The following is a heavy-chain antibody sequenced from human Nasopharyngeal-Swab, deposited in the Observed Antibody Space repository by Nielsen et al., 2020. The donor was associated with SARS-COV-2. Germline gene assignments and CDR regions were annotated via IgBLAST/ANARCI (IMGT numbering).Heavy chain of an antibody. J-gene: IGHJ4*02. CDR1: GFILSSYW. Sequence: GESLKISCSASGFILSSYWMHWVRQLPGKGLVWVSRISTDGSGTNYADSVKGRFTVSRDNAKNTLYLQMNSLRAEDTAVYYCARREGFCSGGTCYLDYWGQGTLVTVSS. CDR3: ARREGFCSGGTCYLDY. CDR2: ISTDGSGT. V-gene: IGHV3-74*01. D-gene: IGHD2-15*01.